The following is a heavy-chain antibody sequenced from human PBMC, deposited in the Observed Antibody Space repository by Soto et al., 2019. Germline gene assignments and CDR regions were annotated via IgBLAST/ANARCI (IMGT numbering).Heavy chain of an antibody. J-gene: IGHJ4*02. D-gene: IGHD3-10*01. CDR2: IYYSGST. V-gene: IGHV4-31*03. CDR3: ARDRIGSGSSTEN. CDR1: GGSISSGGYY. Sequence: SETLSLTCTVSGGSISSGGYYWSWIRQHPGKGLEWIGYIYYSGSTYYNPSLKSRVTISVDTSKNQFSLKLSSVTAADTAVYYCARDRIGSGSSTENWGQGTLVTVSS.